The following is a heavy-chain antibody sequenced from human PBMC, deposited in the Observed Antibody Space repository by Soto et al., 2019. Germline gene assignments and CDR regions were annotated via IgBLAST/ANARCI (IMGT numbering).Heavy chain of an antibody. CDR3: AKDRTVASRNFDY. Sequence: GGSLRLSCAASGFAFSNYAMHWVRQAPGKGLEWVSSISTSIDATYYADSVQGRFTISRDDSKNTLYLQMNSLRAESSAVYYCAKDRTVASRNFDYWGQGTQGTVSS. CDR2: ISTSIDAT. J-gene: IGHJ4*02. CDR1: GFAFSNYA. V-gene: IGHV3-23*01. D-gene: IGHD4-17*01.